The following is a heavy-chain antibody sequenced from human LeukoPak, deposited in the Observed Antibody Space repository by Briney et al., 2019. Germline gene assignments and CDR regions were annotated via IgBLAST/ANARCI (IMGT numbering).Heavy chain of an antibody. Sequence: SETLSLTCTVPGGSISSYYWSWIRQPPGKGLEWIGYIYYSGSTNYNPSLKSRVTISVDTSKNQFSLKLSSVTAADTAVYYCARVPSGSRPYYFDYWGQGTLVTVSS. V-gene: IGHV4-59*01. CDR1: GGSISSYY. CDR2: IYYSGST. CDR3: ARVPSGSRPYYFDY. J-gene: IGHJ4*02. D-gene: IGHD1-26*01.